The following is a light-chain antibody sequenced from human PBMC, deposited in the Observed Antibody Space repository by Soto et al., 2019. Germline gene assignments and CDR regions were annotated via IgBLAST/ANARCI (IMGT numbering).Light chain of an antibody. V-gene: IGKV1-9*01. CDR3: QQLNFFPIT. Sequence: DIKMTKSRCTLSGYIVEKGTIACRASQGISSFLAWYQQKPGRATKLLIYAASTLQSGVPSRFSGSGSGTEFTLTITSLQPEDFATYYCQQLNFFPITFGQGTRLEIK. J-gene: IGKJ5*01. CDR2: AAS. CDR1: QGISSF.